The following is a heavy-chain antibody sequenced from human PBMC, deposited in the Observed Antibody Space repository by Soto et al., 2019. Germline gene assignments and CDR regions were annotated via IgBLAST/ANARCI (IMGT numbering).Heavy chain of an antibody. J-gene: IGHJ4*02. CDR3: ARVSPPADY. CDR1: GFTFSDYY. Sequence: QVQLVESGGGLGKPGGSLRLSCAASGFTFSDYYMSWIRQAPGTGLEWVSYISTSGSTINYADSVKGRFTISRDNAKNSLYLQMTGLGAEATAVYYCARVSPPADYWGQGTLVTVSS. CDR2: ISTSGSTI. V-gene: IGHV3-11*01.